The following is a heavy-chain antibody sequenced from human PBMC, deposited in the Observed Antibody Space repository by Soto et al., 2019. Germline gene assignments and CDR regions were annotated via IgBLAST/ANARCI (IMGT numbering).Heavy chain of an antibody. V-gene: IGHV3-11*04. J-gene: IGHJ4*02. CDR1: GFTFGGFY. Sequence: GGSLRRSCAASGFTFGGFYMGWLRQAPGRGLEWVYFISGSGGIIYLADSVKGRIAISRDNTKNSLYLQMKSLRTEDTALYYCARSYESTCYYYFDCWGQGTLVTVSS. CDR2: ISGSGGII. D-gene: IGHD2-21*01. CDR3: ARSYESTCYYYFDC.